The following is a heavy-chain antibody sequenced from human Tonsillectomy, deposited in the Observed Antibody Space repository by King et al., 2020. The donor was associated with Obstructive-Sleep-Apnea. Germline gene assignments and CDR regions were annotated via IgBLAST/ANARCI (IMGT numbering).Heavy chain of an antibody. J-gene: IGHJ4*02. D-gene: IGHD6-6*01. CDR2: IHYSGST. CDR3: ATLYTSSSVGDY. Sequence: LQLQESGPGLVKPSETLSLTCTVSGGSISSSTYYWGWIRQPPGKGLEWIGSIHYSGSTYHNPSLKSRVSISVDTSKNHFSLKLSSVTAADTAVYYCATLYTSSSVGDYWGQGTLVTVSS. CDR1: GGSISSSTYY. V-gene: IGHV4-39*02.